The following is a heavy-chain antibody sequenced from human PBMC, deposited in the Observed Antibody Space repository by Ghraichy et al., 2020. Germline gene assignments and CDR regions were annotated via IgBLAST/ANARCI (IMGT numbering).Heavy chain of an antibody. Sequence: GGSLRLSCTTSGLSFSRYGMHWVRQAPGKGLEWVAVIWYDGSNERYADSVKGRFTISRDNSKDTFYLQMNSLRADDTAVYYCASLRADSKWGQGTMVTVSS. CDR1: GLSFSRYG. V-gene: IGHV3-33*01. D-gene: IGHD6-13*01. CDR3: ASLRADSK. J-gene: IGHJ3*01. CDR2: IWYDGSNE.